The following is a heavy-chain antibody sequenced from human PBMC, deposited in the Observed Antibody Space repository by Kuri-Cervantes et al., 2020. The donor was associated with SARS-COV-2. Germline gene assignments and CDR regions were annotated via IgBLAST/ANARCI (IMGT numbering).Heavy chain of an antibody. V-gene: IGHV3-23*01. D-gene: IGHD6-6*01. CDR3: AQDVSQLGRACRY. Sequence: GESLKISCAASGFSFSSYAMSWVRQAPGKGLEWVSAISGSGDNTYYADSVKGRFTISRDNSQNTVYLQMNSLRGVDTALYYCAQDVSQLGRACRYWGQGTLVTVSS. J-gene: IGHJ4*02. CDR2: ISGSGDNT. CDR1: GFSFSSYA.